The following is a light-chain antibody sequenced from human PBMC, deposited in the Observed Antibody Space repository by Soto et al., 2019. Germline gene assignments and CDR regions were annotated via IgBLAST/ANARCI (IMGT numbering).Light chain of an antibody. CDR3: QQYEDLPLS. CDR1: QDISNY. J-gene: IGKJ3*01. V-gene: IGKV1-33*01. Sequence: DIQMTQSPSSLSASVGDRVTITCQASQDISNYLNWYQHKPGKPPKLLIYDASNLETGVPSRCSGSGSGTDFTFTISSLQTEDVATYYCQQYEDLPLSFGPGTKVDF. CDR2: DAS.